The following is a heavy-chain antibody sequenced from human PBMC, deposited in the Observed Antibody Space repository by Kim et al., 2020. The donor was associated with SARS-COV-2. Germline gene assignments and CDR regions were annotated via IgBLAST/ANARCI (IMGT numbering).Heavy chain of an antibody. D-gene: IGHD4-17*01. CDR3: AKVRRLTVNYYYHYGMDV. Sequence: VKGQFTIARDNSKNTLYLQMNSLRAADTAVYYCAKVRRLTVNYYYHYGMDVWGQGTTVTVSS. V-gene: IGHV3-30*02. J-gene: IGHJ6*02.